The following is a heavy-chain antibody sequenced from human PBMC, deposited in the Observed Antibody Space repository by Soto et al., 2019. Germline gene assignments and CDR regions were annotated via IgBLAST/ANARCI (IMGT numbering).Heavy chain of an antibody. D-gene: IGHD2-21*02. CDR2: INPNSGGT. J-gene: IGHJ6*02. CDR3: ARSDIVVVTAIPYYYYGMDV. Sequence: QVQLVQSGAEVKKPGASVKVSCKASGYTFTGYYMHWVRQAPGQGLEWMGWINPNSGGTNYAQKFQGWVTMTRDTSISTAYMELSRLRSDDTAVYYCARSDIVVVTAIPYYYYGMDVWGQGTTVTVSS. V-gene: IGHV1-2*04. CDR1: GYTFTGYY.